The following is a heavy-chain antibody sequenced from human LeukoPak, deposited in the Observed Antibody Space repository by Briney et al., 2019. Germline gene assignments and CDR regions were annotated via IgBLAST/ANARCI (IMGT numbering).Heavy chain of an antibody. CDR1: GGSFSVYY. Sequence: SETLSLTCAVYGGSFSVYYWSWIRQPPGKGLEWIGEINHSGSTNYNPSLKSRVTISVDTSKNQFSLKLSSVTAADTAVYYCARGLDTGAVAGDFDYWGQGTLVTVSS. V-gene: IGHV4-34*01. CDR3: ARGLDTGAVAGDFDY. D-gene: IGHD6-19*01. CDR2: INHSGST. J-gene: IGHJ4*02.